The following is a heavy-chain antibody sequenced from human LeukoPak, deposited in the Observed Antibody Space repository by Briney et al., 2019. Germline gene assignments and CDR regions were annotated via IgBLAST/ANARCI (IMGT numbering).Heavy chain of an antibody. J-gene: IGHJ5*02. V-gene: IGHV3-20*04. CDR1: GFTFDDYD. CDR2: ISWNGGRT. CDR3: AKDQSYYYDSSGYQIWFDP. Sequence: GGSLRLSCAASGFTFDDYDLVWVRQAPGKGLEWVSGISWNGGRTAYADSVKGRFTISRDDAKNSLYLQLNSLRAEDTALYYCAKDQSYYYDSSGYQIWFDPWGQGTLVTVSS. D-gene: IGHD3-22*01.